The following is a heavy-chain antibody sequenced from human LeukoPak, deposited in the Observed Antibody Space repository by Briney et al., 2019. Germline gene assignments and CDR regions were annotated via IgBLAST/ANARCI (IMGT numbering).Heavy chain of an antibody. V-gene: IGHV5-51*01. Sequence: GESLEISCKGSGYSFNNYWIAWVRPMPGKGLEGMGIIHPGDSDTKYNPSIQGQVTISADKSISTAYLQLSSLKASDTATYYCARTRVGFDTSGYYPLYFDFWGQGTLVTVSS. D-gene: IGHD3-22*01. J-gene: IGHJ4*02. CDR2: IHPGDSDT. CDR1: GYSFNNYW. CDR3: ARTRVGFDTSGYYPLYFDF.